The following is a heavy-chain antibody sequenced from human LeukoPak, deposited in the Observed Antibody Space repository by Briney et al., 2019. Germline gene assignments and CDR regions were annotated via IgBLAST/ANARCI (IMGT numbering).Heavy chain of an antibody. CDR3: ARDGFSYGSGSRYYYGMDV. CDR2: IGTAGDT. CDR1: GFTFSSYD. J-gene: IGHJ6*02. D-gene: IGHD3-10*01. V-gene: IGHV3-13*04. Sequence: GGSLRLSCAASGFTFSSYDMHWVRQATGKGLEWVSAIGTAGDTYYPGSVKGRFTISRESAKNSLYLQMNSLRAGDTAVYYCARDGFSYGSGSRYYYGMDVWGQGTTVTVSS.